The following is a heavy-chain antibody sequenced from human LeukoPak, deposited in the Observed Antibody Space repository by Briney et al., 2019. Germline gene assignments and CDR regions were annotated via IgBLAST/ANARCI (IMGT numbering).Heavy chain of an antibody. D-gene: IGHD3-3*01. V-gene: IGHV3-30*03. CDR2: ISYDGSNK. Sequence: GGSLRLSCAASGFTFSSYGMHWVRQAPGKGLEWVAVISYDGSNKYYADSVKGRFTISRDNSKNTLYLQMNSLRPEDTAVYYCARGGGGTIFRDYFDYWGQGTLVTVSS. CDR3: ARGGGGTIFRDYFDY. J-gene: IGHJ4*02. CDR1: GFTFSSYG.